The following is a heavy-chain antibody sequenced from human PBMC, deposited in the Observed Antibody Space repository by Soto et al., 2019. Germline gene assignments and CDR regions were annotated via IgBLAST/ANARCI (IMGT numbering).Heavy chain of an antibody. CDR3: ARARSVAVAASFDF. CDR2: ISRDGANK. D-gene: IGHD3-3*01. V-gene: IGHV3-30*04. CDR1: GFTFSRYA. J-gene: IGHJ4*02. Sequence: QVQVVESGGGVVQPGRSLRLSCAASGFTFSRYAIHWVRQAPGKGLEWVAVISRDGANKYYVDSVKGRFTISRDNSRNTLYLQTNSLRHEDAAVYYCARARSVAVAASFDFWGQGTLVTVSS.